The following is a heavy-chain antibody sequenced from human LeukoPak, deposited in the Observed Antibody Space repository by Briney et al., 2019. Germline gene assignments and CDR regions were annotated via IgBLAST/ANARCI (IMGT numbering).Heavy chain of an antibody. V-gene: IGHV3-74*01. Sequence: PGGSLRLSCASCGFSFSVYWMHWVRQIPGKGLVWVSHINSDGSITNYADSVKGRFTISRDNAKNTLYLQMNSLRAEDTAVYYCAREVGAIDFWGQGTLVTVSS. CDR3: AREVGAIDF. J-gene: IGHJ4*02. CDR1: GFSFSVYW. CDR2: INSDGSIT. D-gene: IGHD1-26*01.